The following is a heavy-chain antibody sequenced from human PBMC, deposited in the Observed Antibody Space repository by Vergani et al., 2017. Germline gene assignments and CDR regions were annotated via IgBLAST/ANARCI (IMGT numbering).Heavy chain of an antibody. CDR2: TWYDGNNK. CDR3: ARGLRLVDNRFDP. Sequence: QVQLVESGGGVVQPGRSLRLSCAASGFTFNQYGMHWVRQAPGKGLKWVAVTWYDGNNKQYADSVTGRFTISRDNSKSTMYMQMNSLGEEDTGVYYCARGLRLVDNRFDPWGQGTLVTVSS. V-gene: IGHV3-33*01. J-gene: IGHJ5*02. CDR1: GFTFNQYG. D-gene: IGHD1-14*01.